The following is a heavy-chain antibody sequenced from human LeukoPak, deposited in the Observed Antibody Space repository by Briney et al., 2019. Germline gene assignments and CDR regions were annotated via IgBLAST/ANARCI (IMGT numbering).Heavy chain of an antibody. V-gene: IGHV4-39*02. CDR1: GDSISSSSYY. Sequence: PSETLSLTCNVSGDSISSSSYYWSWIRVPPGKGLEWIGSIYYAGSTYYNPSLKSRVTLSVDTSTNHFSLNIKSVTAADTAMYYCARGRRIVVLPGRGYFDLWGRGTLVTVSS. J-gene: IGHJ2*01. CDR3: ARGRRIVVLPGRGYFDL. CDR2: IYYAGST. D-gene: IGHD4/OR15-4a*01.